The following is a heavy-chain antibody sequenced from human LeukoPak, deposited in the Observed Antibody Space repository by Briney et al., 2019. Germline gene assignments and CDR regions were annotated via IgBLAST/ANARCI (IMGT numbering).Heavy chain of an antibody. Sequence: SETLSLTRAVSGDSISSGDYSWSWIRQPPGKGLEWIGFIYHSGSTYYNPSLKSRVTISVDRSRNQFSLKLSSVTAADTAVYYCARDRLWFGESYFDLWGRGTLVTVSS. CDR2: IYHSGST. J-gene: IGHJ2*01. V-gene: IGHV4-30-2*01. CDR1: GDSISSGDYS. D-gene: IGHD3-10*01. CDR3: ARDRLWFGESYFDL.